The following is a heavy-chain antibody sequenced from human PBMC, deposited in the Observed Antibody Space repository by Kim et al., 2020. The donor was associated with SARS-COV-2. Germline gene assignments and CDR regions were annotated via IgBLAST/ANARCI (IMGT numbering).Heavy chain of an antibody. D-gene: IGHD5-18*01. CDR1: GGSISSGGYY. Sequence: SETLSLTCTVSGGSISSGGYYWSWIRQHPGKGLEWIGYIYYSGTTYSNPSLKSRATISVDTSKNQFSLKLSSVTAADTAVYYCARHVDTTIVDDYWGQGT. CDR3: ARHVDTTIVDDY. CDR2: IYYSGTT. J-gene: IGHJ4*02. V-gene: IGHV4-31*03.